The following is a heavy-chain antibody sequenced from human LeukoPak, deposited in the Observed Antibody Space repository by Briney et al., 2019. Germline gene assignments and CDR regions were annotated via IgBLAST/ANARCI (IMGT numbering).Heavy chain of an antibody. V-gene: IGHV4-59*01. CDR3: ARERPLIAVAGTYFDY. D-gene: IGHD6-19*01. J-gene: IGHJ4*02. CDR2: IYYSGST. CDR1: GGSISSYY. Sequence: PSEALSLTCTVSGGSISSYYWSWIRQHPGKGLEWIGYIYYSGSTNYNPSLKSRVTISVDTSKNQFSLKLSSVTAADTAVYYCARERPLIAVAGTYFDYWGQGTLVTVSS.